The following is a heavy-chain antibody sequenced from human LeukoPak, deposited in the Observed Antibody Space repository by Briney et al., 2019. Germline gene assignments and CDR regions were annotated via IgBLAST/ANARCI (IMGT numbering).Heavy chain of an antibody. Sequence: PGGSLRLSCAASGFTLTNYWMSWVRQAPGKGLKWVAIIKQDGSEKYYVDSVEGRFTISRDNTKNSLYLQMNSLRAEDTAVYYCGRGSGWLQEFWGQGTQVTVSS. D-gene: IGHD5-24*01. J-gene: IGHJ4*02. CDR1: GFTLTNYW. CDR2: IKQDGSEK. CDR3: GRGSGWLQEF. V-gene: IGHV3-7*01.